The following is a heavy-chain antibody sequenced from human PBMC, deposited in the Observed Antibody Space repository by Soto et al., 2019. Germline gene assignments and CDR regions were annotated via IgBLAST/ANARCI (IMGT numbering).Heavy chain of an antibody. CDR3: ARVTRCSSTSCYPYYYYGMDV. J-gene: IGHJ6*02. Sequence: GASVKVSCKASGGTFSSYAISWVRQAPGQGLEWMGGIIPIFGTANYAQKFQGRVTITADESTSTAYMELSNLRSEDTAVYYCARVTRCSSTSCYPYYYYGMDVWGQGTTVTVSS. V-gene: IGHV1-69*13. CDR1: GGTFSSYA. CDR2: IIPIFGTA. D-gene: IGHD2-2*01.